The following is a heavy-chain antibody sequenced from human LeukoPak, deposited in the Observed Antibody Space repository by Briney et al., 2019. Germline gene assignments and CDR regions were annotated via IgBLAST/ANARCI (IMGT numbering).Heavy chain of an antibody. J-gene: IGHJ4*02. Sequence: SETLSLTCTVSGGSISSSSYYWGWIRQPPGKGLEWIGGIYYSGSTYYNPSLKSRVTISVDTSKNQFSLKLSSVTAADTAVYYCATGAPSNTIDYWGQGTLVTVSS. CDR2: IYYSGST. D-gene: IGHD1-26*01. CDR1: GGSISSSSYY. V-gene: IGHV4-39*07. CDR3: ATGAPSNTIDY.